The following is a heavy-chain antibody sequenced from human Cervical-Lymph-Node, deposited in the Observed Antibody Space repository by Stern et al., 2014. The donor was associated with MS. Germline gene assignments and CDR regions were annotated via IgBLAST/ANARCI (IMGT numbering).Heavy chain of an antibody. CDR2: MIPSIGST. CDR3: ASGGYHYGSGPDY. CDR1: GDTFKNNA. D-gene: IGHD3-10*01. V-gene: IGHV1-69*06. Sequence: QVQLVQSGAEVKKPGSSVTVSCKASGDTFKNNAITWVRQVPGQGLEWIGRMIPSIGSTNYIPKLKDRFRVTADRAATTAHMELSNLKSDDTAVYYCASGGYHYGSGPDYWGQGTLVIVSS. J-gene: IGHJ4*02.